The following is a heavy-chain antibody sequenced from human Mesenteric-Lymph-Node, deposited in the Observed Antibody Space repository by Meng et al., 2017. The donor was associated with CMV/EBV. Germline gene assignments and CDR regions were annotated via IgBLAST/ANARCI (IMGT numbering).Heavy chain of an antibody. J-gene: IGHJ6*02. CDR1: GFTFSTYG. CDR3: AKDLHCSSKSCFHPYYAMDV. V-gene: IGHV3-30*02. D-gene: IGHD2-2*01. CDR2: IHHDGSNK. Sequence: GESLKISCAASGFTFSTYGMHWVRQAPGKGLEWVAFIHHDGSNKYYTDSVKGQFTISRDNSKNTLYLQMNSLRAEDTAVYYCAKDLHCSSKSCFHPYYAMDVWGQGTTVTVS.